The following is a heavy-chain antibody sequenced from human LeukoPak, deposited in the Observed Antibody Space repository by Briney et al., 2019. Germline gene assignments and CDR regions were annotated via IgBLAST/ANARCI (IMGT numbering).Heavy chain of an antibody. J-gene: IGHJ3*02. Sequence: GWSLTLSCAASGFTFSSYGMHWVRQAPGKGLEWMAVIWYDGSNKYYADSVQVRFTISRDNSKNTLYLQMNSLRAEDTAVYYCARDANWGFDAFDIWGQGTMVTVSS. CDR2: IWYDGSNK. CDR1: GFTFSSYG. D-gene: IGHD7-27*01. CDR3: ARDANWGFDAFDI. V-gene: IGHV3-33*01.